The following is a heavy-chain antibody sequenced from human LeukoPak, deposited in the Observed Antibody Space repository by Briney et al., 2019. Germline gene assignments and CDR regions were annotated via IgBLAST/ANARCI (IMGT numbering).Heavy chain of an antibody. V-gene: IGHV4-59*04. CDR3: VGDYARGY. D-gene: IGHD4-17*01. CDR2: IYYSGST. CDR1: GGSISSYY. J-gene: IGHJ4*02. Sequence: PSETLSLTCTVSGGSISSYYWSWIRQPPGKGLEWIGSIYYSGSTYYNPSLKSRVTISVDTSKNQFSLKLSSVTAADTAVYYCVGDYARGYWGQGTLVTVSS.